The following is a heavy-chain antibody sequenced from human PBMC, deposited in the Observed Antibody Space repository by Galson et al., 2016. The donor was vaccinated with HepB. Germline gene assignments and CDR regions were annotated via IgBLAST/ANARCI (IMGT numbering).Heavy chain of an antibody. D-gene: IGHD4-11*01. CDR3: ARKYSRFWFDS. CDR1: GGSISGYY. V-gene: IGHV4-59*01. Sequence: ETLSLTCTVSGGSISGYYWSWLRQPPGKGPEWIGYIHYTGTTNYNPSLESRVTISVDTSENRFSLTVRSVTAADTAVNYCARKYSRFWFDSWGQGTLVAVSS. J-gene: IGHJ5*01. CDR2: IHYTGTT.